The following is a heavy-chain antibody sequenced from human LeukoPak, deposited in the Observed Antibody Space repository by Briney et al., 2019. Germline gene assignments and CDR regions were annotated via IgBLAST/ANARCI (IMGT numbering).Heavy chain of an antibody. Sequence: PGGTLRLSCAASGITFSSYGMSWVRQAPGKGLEWVSSISSTGGTTYYADSVKGRFTISRDNSKNTLYLQMNSLRAEDTAVYYCAKDLDDSSGYYYYYYMDVWGKGTTVTVSS. CDR2: ISSTGGTT. CDR1: GITFSSYG. V-gene: IGHV3-23*01. D-gene: IGHD3-22*01. J-gene: IGHJ6*03. CDR3: AKDLDDSSGYYYYYYMDV.